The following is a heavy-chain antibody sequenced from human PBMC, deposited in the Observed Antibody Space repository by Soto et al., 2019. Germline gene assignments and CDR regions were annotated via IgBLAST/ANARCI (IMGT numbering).Heavy chain of an antibody. CDR3: ARDVKWADGYYGMDV. J-gene: IGHJ6*01. D-gene: IGHD2-8*01. CDR2: ISADNGNT. CDR1: GYTFTSSG. V-gene: IGHV1-18*01. Sequence: ASVKFSCNASGYTFTSSGISRVRHAPGQGIEWIAWISADNGNTNYAQKLQGRGTMTTDTSTGTAEVELRSLRSDDTAVYYCARDVKWADGYYGMDVWGEGATGTGSS.